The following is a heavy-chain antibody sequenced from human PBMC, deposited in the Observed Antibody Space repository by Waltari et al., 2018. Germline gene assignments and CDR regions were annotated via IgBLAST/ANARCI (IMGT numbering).Heavy chain of an antibody. CDR2: ISSSSSTI. D-gene: IGHD3-22*01. CDR1: GFTFSSYS. V-gene: IGHV3-48*01. J-gene: IGHJ3*02. CDR3: ARDLFDYYDSSGYPPDAFDI. Sequence: EVQLVESGGGLVQPGGSLRLSCAASGFTFSSYSMTWVRQAPGQGLEWVSYISSSSSTIYYADSVKGRFTISRDNAKNSLYLQMNSLRAEDTAVYYCARDLFDYYDSSGYPPDAFDIWGQGTMVTVSS.